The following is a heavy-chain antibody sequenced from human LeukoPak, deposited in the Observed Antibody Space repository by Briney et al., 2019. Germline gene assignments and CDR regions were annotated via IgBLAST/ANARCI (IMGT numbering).Heavy chain of an antibody. CDR1: GFTFSDYY. CDR3: ASAGSYYDFWSGYSIDY. V-gene: IGHV3-11*04. J-gene: IGHJ4*02. Sequence: GGSLRLSCAASGFTFSDYYMSWIRQAPGKGLEWVSYISSSGSTIYYADSVKGRSIISRDNAKNSLYLQMNSLRAEDTAVYYCASAGSYYDFWSGYSIDYWGQGTLVTVSS. D-gene: IGHD3-3*01. CDR2: ISSSGSTI.